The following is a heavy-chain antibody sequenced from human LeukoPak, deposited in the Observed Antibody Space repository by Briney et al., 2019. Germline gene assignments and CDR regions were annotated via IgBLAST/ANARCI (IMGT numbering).Heavy chain of an antibody. V-gene: IGHV4-59*01. Sequence: PSETLSLTCTVSGGSISGYYWNWVRQPPGKGLEWIGYIYYSGSTNYNPSLKSRVTISVDTSKNQFSLKLSSVTAADTAVYYCARMGGYYDSSGYYYGVHAFDIWGQGTKVTVSS. D-gene: IGHD3-22*01. CDR2: IYYSGST. J-gene: IGHJ3*02. CDR1: GGSISGYY. CDR3: ARMGGYYDSSGYYYGVHAFDI.